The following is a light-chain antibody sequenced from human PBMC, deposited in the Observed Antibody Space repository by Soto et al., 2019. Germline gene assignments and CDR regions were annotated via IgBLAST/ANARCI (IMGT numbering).Light chain of an antibody. Sequence: AIQMTQSPASLSASVGDRVTITCRASQGIRNDLGWYQQKPGKAPKLLIYAASSLQSGVPSRFSGSGSGTDFTLAISSLQSEDFAFYYCQQYDGWPCTFGQGTKVDIK. CDR1: QGIRND. V-gene: IGKV1-6*01. CDR3: QQYDGWPCT. J-gene: IGKJ1*01. CDR2: AAS.